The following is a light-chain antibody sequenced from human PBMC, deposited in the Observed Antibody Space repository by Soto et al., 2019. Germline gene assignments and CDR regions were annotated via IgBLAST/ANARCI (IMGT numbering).Light chain of an antibody. CDR2: VKNDGSH. CDR1: SGHSSYA. J-gene: IGLJ3*02. CDR3: QTWGTGIWV. V-gene: IGLV4-69*01. Sequence: QLVLTQSPSASASLGASVRLTCTPSSGHSSYAIAWHQQQPDKGPRYLMKVKNDGSHTKGDGIPDRFSGSSSGAERYLTISSLQSEDEAAYYCQTWGTGIWVFGGGTKLTVL.